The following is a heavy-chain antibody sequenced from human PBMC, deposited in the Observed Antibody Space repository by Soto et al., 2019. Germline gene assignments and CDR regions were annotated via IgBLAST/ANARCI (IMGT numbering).Heavy chain of an antibody. V-gene: IGHV3-49*03. J-gene: IGHJ4*02. Sequence: PGGSLRLSCTASGFTFGDYAMSWFRQAPGKGLEWVGFIRSKAYGGTTEYAASVKGRFTISRDDSKSIAYLQMNSLKTEDTAVYYCTRGQWELLSGESFDYWGQGTLVTVSS. CDR1: GFTFGDYA. CDR3: TRGQWELLSGESFDY. D-gene: IGHD1-26*01. CDR2: IRSKAYGGTT.